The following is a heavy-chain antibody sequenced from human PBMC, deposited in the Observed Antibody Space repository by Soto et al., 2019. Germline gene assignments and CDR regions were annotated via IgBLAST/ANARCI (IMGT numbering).Heavy chain of an antibody. J-gene: IGHJ6*02. CDR2: INAGNGNT. Sequence: GASVKVSCKASGYTFTSYAMHWVRQAPGQRLEWMGWINAGNGNTKYSQKFQGRVTITRDTSASTAYMELSSLRSEDTAVYYCARDGGPTGYYYYYGMDVWGQGTTLTVSS. V-gene: IGHV1-3*01. CDR1: GYTFTSYA. D-gene: IGHD3-16*01. CDR3: ARDGGPTGYYYYYGMDV.